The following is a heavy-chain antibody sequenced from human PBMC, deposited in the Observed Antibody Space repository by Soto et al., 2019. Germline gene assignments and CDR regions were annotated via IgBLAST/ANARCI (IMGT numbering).Heavy chain of an antibody. J-gene: IGHJ5*02. Sequence: HPGGSLRLSCAASGFTFSQYALNWVRQAPGKGLEWVAVILYDGTIEHYADSVKGRFTVSRDNSKNTVYLQMDSLTPEDTGVYYCAREASVAALNWFDPWGQGTMVTVYS. CDR1: GFTFSQYA. V-gene: IGHV3-30-3*01. CDR2: ILYDGTIE. CDR3: AREASVAALNWFDP. D-gene: IGHD6-6*01.